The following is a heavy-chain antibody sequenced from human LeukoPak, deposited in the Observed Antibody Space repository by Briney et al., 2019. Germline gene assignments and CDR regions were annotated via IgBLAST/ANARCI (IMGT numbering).Heavy chain of an antibody. CDR2: IYYSGST. Sequence: SETLSLTCTVSGGSISSYYWSWIRQPPGKGLEWIGYIYYSGSTNYNPSLKSRVTISVDTSKNQFSLKLSSVTAADTAVYYCARGRSYYDFWSGYYTPPYFDYWGQGTLVTVSS. V-gene: IGHV4-59*12. D-gene: IGHD3-3*01. J-gene: IGHJ4*02. CDR1: GGSISSYY. CDR3: ARGRSYYDFWSGYYTPPYFDY.